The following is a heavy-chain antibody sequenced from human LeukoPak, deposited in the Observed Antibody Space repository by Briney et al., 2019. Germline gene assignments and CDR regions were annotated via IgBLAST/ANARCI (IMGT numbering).Heavy chain of an antibody. J-gene: IGHJ4*02. CDR1: GFTFRSYA. D-gene: IGHD6-19*01. CDR2: ISWDGTIK. Sequence: PGKSLRLSCAASGFTFRSYAIHWVRQAPGKGLEWVAFISWDGTIKYYADSVKGRFTISRDNSKNTLYLQMNSLRTHDTAVYFCAREGDSSDWTKGKKWLGSFDYWGQGTLVTVSS. CDR3: AREGDSSDWTKGKKWLGSFDY. V-gene: IGHV3-30-3*01.